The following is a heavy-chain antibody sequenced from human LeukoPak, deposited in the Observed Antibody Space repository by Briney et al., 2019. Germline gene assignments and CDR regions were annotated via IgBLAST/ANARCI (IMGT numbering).Heavy chain of an antibody. CDR3: AKPLSSGWYLDYFDS. CDR1: GFTFNSYT. J-gene: IGHJ4*02. D-gene: IGHD6-19*01. V-gene: IGHV3-23*01. CDR2: ISGSGGST. Sequence: GGSLRLSCAASGFTFNSYTMSWVRQAPGKGLEWVSAISGSGGSTYYADSVKGRFTISRDNSKNTLYLQMNSLRAEDTAVYYCAKPLSSGWYLDYFDSWGQGTLVTVSS.